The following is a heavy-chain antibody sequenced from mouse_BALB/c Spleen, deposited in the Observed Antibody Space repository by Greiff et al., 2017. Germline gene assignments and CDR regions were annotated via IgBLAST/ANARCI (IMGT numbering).Heavy chain of an antibody. J-gene: IGHJ4*01. CDR1: GFTFSDYY. D-gene: IGHD2-10*02. Sequence: EVQLVESGGGLVKPGGSLKLSCAASGFTFSDYYMYWVRQTPEKKLEWVATISDGGSYTYYPDSVKGRFTISRDNAKNNLYLQMSSLKSEDTAMYYCARDRGKYGNYGAMDYWGQGTSVTVSS. CDR2: ISDGGSYT. CDR3: ARDRGKYGNYGAMDY. V-gene: IGHV5-4*02.